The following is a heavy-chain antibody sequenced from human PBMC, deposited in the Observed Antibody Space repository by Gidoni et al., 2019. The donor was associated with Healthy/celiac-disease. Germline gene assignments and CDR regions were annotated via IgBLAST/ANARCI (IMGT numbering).Heavy chain of an antibody. CDR3: ARVRGYDL. CDR1: GFTFSSYE. D-gene: IGHD2-15*01. CDR2: ISSSGSPI. V-gene: IGHV3-48*03. Sequence: EVQLVESGGGVVQPGWSLRLSWAASGFTFSSYEMNWVRPAPGKGLEWVSYISSSGSPIYYADSVQGRFTISRDNAKNSLYLQLNRLSAEDTAVYYCARVRGYDLWGQGTLVTVSS. J-gene: IGHJ5*02.